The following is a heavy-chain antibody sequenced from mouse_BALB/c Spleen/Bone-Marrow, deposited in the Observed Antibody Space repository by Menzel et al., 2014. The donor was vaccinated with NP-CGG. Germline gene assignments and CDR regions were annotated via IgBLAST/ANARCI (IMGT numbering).Heavy chain of an antibody. D-gene: IGHD2-3*01. J-gene: IGHJ4*01. CDR1: GYAFSNSW. CDR2: IYPGDGDT. V-gene: IGHV1-82*01. CDR3: ARSDGYRAMDY. Sequence: LVESGPELVKPGASVKISCKASGYAFSNSWMNRVKQRPGQGLEWIGRIYPGDGDTYYNGKFKDKATLTADKSSGTAYMQLSSLTSVDSAVYFCARSDGYRAMDYWGQGTSVTVSS.